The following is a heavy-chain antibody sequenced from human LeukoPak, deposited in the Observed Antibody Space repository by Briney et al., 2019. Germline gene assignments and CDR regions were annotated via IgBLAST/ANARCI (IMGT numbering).Heavy chain of an antibody. CDR3: ARELRYFDWLPEAAAIDY. CDR1: TDSISSNSYY. Sequence: PSETLSLTCSVSTDSISSNSYYWGWIRQPPGKGLEWIGSIDYTGSTYYNPSLKSRVTISIDTSKNQFSLKMNSVTAADTAVYYCARELRYFDWLPEAAAIDYWGQGTLVPVSS. D-gene: IGHD3-9*01. J-gene: IGHJ4*02. V-gene: IGHV4-39*07. CDR2: IDYTGST.